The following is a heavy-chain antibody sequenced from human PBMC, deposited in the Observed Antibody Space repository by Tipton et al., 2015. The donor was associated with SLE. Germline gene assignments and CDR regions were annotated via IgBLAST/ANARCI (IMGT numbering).Heavy chain of an antibody. CDR1: GFNFNSHW. Sequence: GSLRLSCAASGFNFNSHWMHWVRQAPGKGLVWVARMNSDGSNMDYADSVKGRFTISRDNAKNTLYLQMNSLRAEDSAVYYCVREYIAVGTFDNWGQGTLVTVSS. CDR3: VREYIAVGTFDN. CDR2: MNSDGSNM. J-gene: IGHJ4*02. D-gene: IGHD6-19*01. V-gene: IGHV3-74*01.